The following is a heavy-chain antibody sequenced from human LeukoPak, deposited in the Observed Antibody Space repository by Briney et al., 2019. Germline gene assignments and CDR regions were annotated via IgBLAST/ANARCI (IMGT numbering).Heavy chain of an antibody. CDR1: GGSISNYY. CDR3: ARRGGSGSSYCFDP. D-gene: IGHD1-26*01. V-gene: IGHV4-59*08. Sequence: PSETLSLTCTVSGGSISNYYWSWIRQPPGKGLEWIGYVYASGSTKYNPSLTSRVTISLDTSKSQFSLRLSSVTVADTAVYYCARRGGSGSSYCFDPWGQGTLVTVSS. J-gene: IGHJ5*02. CDR2: VYASGST.